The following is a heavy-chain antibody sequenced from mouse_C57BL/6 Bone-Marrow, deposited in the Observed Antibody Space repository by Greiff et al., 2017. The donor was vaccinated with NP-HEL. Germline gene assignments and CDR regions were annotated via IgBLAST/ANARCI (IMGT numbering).Heavy chain of an antibody. D-gene: IGHD2-3*01. CDR1: GFSLTSYG. Sequence: VKVVESGPGLVAPSQSLSITCTVSGFSLTSYGVDWVRQSPGKGLEWLGVIWGVGSTNYNSALKSRLSISKDNSKSQVFLKMNSLQTDDTAMYYCASGYDGYLQFAYWGQGTLVTVSA. J-gene: IGHJ3*01. CDR3: ASGYDGYLQFAY. V-gene: IGHV2-6*01. CDR2: IWGVGST.